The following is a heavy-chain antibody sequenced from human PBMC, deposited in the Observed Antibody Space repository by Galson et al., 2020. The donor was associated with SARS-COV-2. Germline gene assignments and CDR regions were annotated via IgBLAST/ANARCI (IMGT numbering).Heavy chain of an antibody. CDR2: INPNSSGT. CDR1: GYTFTGYY. D-gene: IGHD3-22*01. J-gene: IGHJ4*02. V-gene: IGHV1-2*02. CDR3: ARALEFGYYDSSGYPSRY. Sequence: GESLKISCKASGYTFTGYYMHWVRQAPGQGLEWMGWINPNSSGTNYAQKFQGRVTMTRDTSISTAYMELSRLRSDDTAVYYCARALEFGYYDSSGYPSRYWGQGTLVTVSS.